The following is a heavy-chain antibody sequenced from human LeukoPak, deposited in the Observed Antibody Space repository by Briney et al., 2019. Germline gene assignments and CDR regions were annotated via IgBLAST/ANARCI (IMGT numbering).Heavy chain of an antibody. Sequence: GGSLRLSCAASAFTFTNSWMTWVRQAPGKGLEWVASIKDDGSEKHYVDSVKGRFIISRDNAQKSLYLQMSSLRGEDTAVYYCARGWTRVTPRVFDYWGQGTLVTVSS. CDR1: AFTFTNSW. J-gene: IGHJ4*02. D-gene: IGHD4-23*01. CDR3: ARGWTRVTPRVFDY. V-gene: IGHV3-7*01. CDR2: IKDDGSEK.